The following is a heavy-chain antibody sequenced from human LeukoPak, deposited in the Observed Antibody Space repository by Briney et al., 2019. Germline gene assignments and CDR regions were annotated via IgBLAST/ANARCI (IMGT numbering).Heavy chain of an antibody. V-gene: IGHV4-30-2*01. Sequence: PSETLSLTCTVSGGSISSGGYYWSWIRQPPGKGLEWIGYIYHSGSTYYNPSLKSRVTISVDRSKNQFSLKLGSVTAADTAVYYCATNGGIAAAGTTGGGYWGQGTLVTVSS. J-gene: IGHJ4*02. CDR2: IYHSGST. CDR1: GGSISSGGYY. CDR3: ATNGGIAAAGTTGGGY. D-gene: IGHD6-13*01.